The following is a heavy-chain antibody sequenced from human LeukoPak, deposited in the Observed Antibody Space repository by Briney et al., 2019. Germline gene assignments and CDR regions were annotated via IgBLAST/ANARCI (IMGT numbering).Heavy chain of an antibody. J-gene: IGHJ3*02. CDR1: GYSISSGFY. CDR2: IYYSGST. Sequence: SETLSLTCTVSGYSISSGFYWGWIRQPPGKGLEWIGYIYYSGSTNYNPSLKSRVTISVDTSKNQFSLKLSSVTAADTAVCYCASAKQIDAFDIWGQGTMVTVSS. V-gene: IGHV4-61*01. CDR3: ASAKQIDAFDI.